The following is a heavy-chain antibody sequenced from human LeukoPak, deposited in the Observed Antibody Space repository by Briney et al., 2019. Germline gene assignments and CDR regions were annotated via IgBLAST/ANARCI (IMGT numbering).Heavy chain of an antibody. D-gene: IGHD3-22*01. CDR1: GGTFSSYA. CDR2: IIPIVGTT. CDR3: ARGGYYYDSSGYSHLPDH. Sequence: GASVKVSCTASGGTFSSYAFSWVRQAPGQGLEWMGGIIPIVGTTNYAQMFQGRVTITADESTSTAYMELSSLRSEDTAVYYCARGGYYYDSSGYSHLPDHWGQGTLVTVSA. V-gene: IGHV1-69*13. J-gene: IGHJ4*02.